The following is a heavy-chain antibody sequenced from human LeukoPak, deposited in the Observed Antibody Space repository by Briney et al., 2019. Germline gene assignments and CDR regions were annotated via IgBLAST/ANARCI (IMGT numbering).Heavy chain of an antibody. D-gene: IGHD3-3*01. CDR1: GYTFTGYY. CDR2: INPNSGGT. V-gene: IGHV1-2*02. J-gene: IGHJ4*02. CDR3: ARDLPGAYDFWSGYSPFDY. Sequence: ASVKVSYKASGYTFTGYYMHWVRQAPGQGLEWMGWINPNSGGTNYAQKFQGRVTMTRDTSTSTAYMELSRLRSDDTAVYDCARDLPGAYDFWSGYSPFDYWGQGTLVTVSS.